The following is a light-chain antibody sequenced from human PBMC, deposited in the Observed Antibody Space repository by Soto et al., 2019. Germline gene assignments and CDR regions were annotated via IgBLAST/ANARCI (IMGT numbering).Light chain of an antibody. CDR1: SSDVGGYNY. J-gene: IGLJ1*01. CDR3: SSYAGSNNLVV. CDR2: EVS. V-gene: IGLV2-8*01. Sequence: QSALTQPPSASGSPGQSVTISCTGTSSDVGGYNYVSWYQQHPGKAPKLMIYEVSKRPSGVPDRFSGSKSGNTASLTVSGLQAEDEADYYCSSYAGSNNLVVFGTGTKFTVL.